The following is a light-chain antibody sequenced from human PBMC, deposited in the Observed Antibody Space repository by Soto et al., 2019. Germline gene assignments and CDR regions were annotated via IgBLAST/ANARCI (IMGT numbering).Light chain of an antibody. J-gene: IGLJ1*01. CDR1: SSNIGAHYD. CDR3: QSYDISLRGFV. CDR2: DNT. Sequence: SVLTQPPSVSGAPGQRVTISCTGSSSNIGAHYDVHWYQQLPGTAPRLLIFDNTDRPSGVPDRFSASKSATSASLAISGLQAEDEADYYCQSYDISLRGFVFGTGTKVTVL. V-gene: IGLV1-40*01.